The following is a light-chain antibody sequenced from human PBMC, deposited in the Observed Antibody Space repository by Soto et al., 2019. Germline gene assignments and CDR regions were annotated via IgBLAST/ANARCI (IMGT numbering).Light chain of an antibody. CDR1: SSDVGVYNY. V-gene: IGLV2-14*03. J-gene: IGLJ2*01. CDR2: DVN. CDR3: SSYTSSSTVV. Sequence: QSVLTQPASVSGSPGQSISISCTGSSSDVGVYNYVSWYQHHPGKAPKLMIYDVNNRPSGVSNRFSGSRSGNTASLTISGLQAEDEADYYCSSYTSSSTVVFGGGTKLTVL.